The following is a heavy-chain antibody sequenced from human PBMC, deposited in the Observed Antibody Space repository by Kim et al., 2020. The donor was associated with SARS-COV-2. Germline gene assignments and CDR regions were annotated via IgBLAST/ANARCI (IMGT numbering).Heavy chain of an antibody. J-gene: IGHJ3*02. Sequence: GGSLRLSCAASGFTFSSYAMHWVRQAPGKGLEWVAVISYDGSNKYYADSVKGRFTISRDNSKNTLYLQMNSLRAEDTAVYYCATYCSSTSCRKNDAFDI. CDR1: GFTFSSYA. CDR2: ISYDGSNK. V-gene: IGHV3-30*04. D-gene: IGHD2-2*01. CDR3: ATYCSSTSCRKNDAFDI.